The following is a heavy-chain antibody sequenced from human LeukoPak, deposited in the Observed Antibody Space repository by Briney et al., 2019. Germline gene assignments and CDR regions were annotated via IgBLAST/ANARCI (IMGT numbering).Heavy chain of an antibody. J-gene: IGHJ4*02. CDR2: ITGSGNTK. D-gene: IGHD3-22*01. CDR1: GFTFRDSA. Sequence: PGGSLRLSCAASGFTFRDSAMSWVRQAPGKGLEWLSAITGSGNTKYYADSVKGRFTVSRDNNKNTLYLQMNSLRAEDTAIYYCAKEVLVVIELYFDHWGQGSLVTVSS. CDR3: AKEVLVVIELYFDH. V-gene: IGHV3-23*01.